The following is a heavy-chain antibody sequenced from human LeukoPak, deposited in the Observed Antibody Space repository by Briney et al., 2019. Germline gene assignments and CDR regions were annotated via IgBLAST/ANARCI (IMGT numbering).Heavy chain of an antibody. D-gene: IGHD2-2*01. CDR3: ARGQVVPAAMGSRDAFDI. J-gene: IGHJ3*02. V-gene: IGHV3-13*04. CDR1: GFTFSSYD. Sequence: GGSLRLSCAASGFTFSSYDMHWVRQATGKGLEWVSAIGTAGDTYYPGSVKGRFTISREDAKNSLYLQMNSLRAGDTTVYYCARGQVVPAAMGSRDAFDIWGQGTMVTVSS. CDR2: IGTAGDT.